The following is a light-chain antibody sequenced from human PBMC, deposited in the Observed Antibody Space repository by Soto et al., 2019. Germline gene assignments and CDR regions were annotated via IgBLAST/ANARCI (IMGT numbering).Light chain of an antibody. CDR2: QDS. Sequence: SSELTQPPSVSVSPGQTASITCSGAKLGDKYACWYQQKPGQSPVLVIYQDSKRPSGIPERFSGSNSGNTATLTISGTQAMDEADYYCQAWDSSTGVFGTGTKVTVL. V-gene: IGLV3-1*01. CDR1: KLGDKY. J-gene: IGLJ1*01. CDR3: QAWDSSTGV.